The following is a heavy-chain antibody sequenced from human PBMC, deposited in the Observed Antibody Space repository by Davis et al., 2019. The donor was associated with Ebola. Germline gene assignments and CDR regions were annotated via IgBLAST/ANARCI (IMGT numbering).Heavy chain of an antibody. D-gene: IGHD4-11*01. V-gene: IGHV3-33*06. J-gene: IGHJ4*02. CDR1: GFTFSSYA. CDR2: IWYDGSNK. CDR3: AKLNTVTTWPVVGY. Sequence: GESLKISCVASGFTFSSYAMHWVRQAPGKGLEWVAVIWYDGSNKYYADSVKGRFTISRDNSKNTLYLQMNSLRAEDTAVYYCAKLNTVTTWPVVGYWGQGTLVTVSS.